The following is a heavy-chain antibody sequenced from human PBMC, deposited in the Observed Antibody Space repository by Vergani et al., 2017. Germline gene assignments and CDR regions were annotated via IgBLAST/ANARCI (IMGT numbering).Heavy chain of an antibody. V-gene: IGHV4-61*02. Sequence: QVQLQESGPGLVKPSQTLSLTCTVSGGSISSGSYYWSWIRQPAGKGLEWIGRIYTSGSTNYNPSLKSRVTISVDTYKNQFSLKLSSVTAADTAVYYCARGRWLQALDYWGQGTLVTVSS. CDR3: ARGRWLQALDY. D-gene: IGHD5-24*01. CDR2: IYTSGST. CDR1: GGSISSGSYY. J-gene: IGHJ4*02.